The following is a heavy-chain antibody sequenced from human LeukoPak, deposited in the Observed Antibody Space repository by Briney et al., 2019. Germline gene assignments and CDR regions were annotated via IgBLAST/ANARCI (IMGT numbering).Heavy chain of an antibody. D-gene: IGHD6-13*01. CDR2: INPNSGGT. V-gene: IGHV1-2*02. Sequence: ASVTVSCKASGYTFTGYYMHWVRQAPGQGLEWMGWINPNSGGTNYAQKFQGRVTVTRDTSISTAYMELSRLRSDDTAVYYCARDLGIAAANDYWGQGTLVTVSS. J-gene: IGHJ4*02. CDR3: ARDLGIAAANDY. CDR1: GYTFTGYY.